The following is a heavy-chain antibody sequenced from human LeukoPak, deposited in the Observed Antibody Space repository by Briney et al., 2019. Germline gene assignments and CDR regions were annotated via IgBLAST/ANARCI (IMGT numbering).Heavy chain of an antibody. CDR1: GGTFSSYA. J-gene: IGHJ3*02. V-gene: IGHV1-69*06. CDR2: IIPIFGTA. D-gene: IGHD3-22*01. CDR3: ARDDSSGYYVDAFDI. Sequence: GASVKVSCRASGGTFSSYAISWVRQAPGQGLEWMGGIIPIFGTANYAQKFQGRVTITADKSTSTAYMELSSLRSEDTALYYCARDDSSGYYVDAFDIWSQGTMVTVSS.